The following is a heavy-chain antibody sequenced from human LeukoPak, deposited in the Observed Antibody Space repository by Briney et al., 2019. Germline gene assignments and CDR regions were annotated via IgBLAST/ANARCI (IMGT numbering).Heavy chain of an antibody. V-gene: IGHV4-39*07. CDR3: ARALFGVSVFDY. CDR1: GGSISNSSYY. Sequence: PSETLSLTCTVSGGSISNSSYYWGWIRQPPGKGLEWIGSIYYSGSTYYNPSLKSRVTISVDTSKNQFSLKLSSVTAADTAVYYCARALFGVSVFDYWGQGTLVTVSS. J-gene: IGHJ4*02. D-gene: IGHD3-3*01. CDR2: IYYSGST.